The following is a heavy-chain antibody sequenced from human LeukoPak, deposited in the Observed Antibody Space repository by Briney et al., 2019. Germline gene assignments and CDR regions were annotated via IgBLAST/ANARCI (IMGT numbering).Heavy chain of an antibody. CDR2: IKEDGSAQ. CDR3: ARDTGYLKFDY. Sequence: QPGESLSLSCAASGFTFSRYWMTWVRQAPGKGLEWVANIKEDGSAQYYVHSVRGRFTISRDNAKNSLSLQMNSLRVEDTAVYYCARDTGYLKFDYWGQGTLATVSS. J-gene: IGHJ4*02. D-gene: IGHD3-9*01. V-gene: IGHV3-7*01. CDR1: GFTFSRYW.